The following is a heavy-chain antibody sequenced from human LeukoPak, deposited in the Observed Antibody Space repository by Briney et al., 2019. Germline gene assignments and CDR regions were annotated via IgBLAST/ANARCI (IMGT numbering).Heavy chain of an antibody. D-gene: IGHD6-19*01. CDR2: MNPNTGNT. J-gene: IGHJ6*02. CDR1: GYTFTSYD. Sequence: ASVKVSCKASGYTFTSYDINWVRQATGQGLEWMGWMNPNTGNTGYAQKLQGRVTMTTDTSTSTAYMELRSLRSDDTAVYYCVRFSSGWAYYYYYYGMDVWGQGTTVTVSS. V-gene: IGHV1-8*01. CDR3: VRFSSGWAYYYYYYGMDV.